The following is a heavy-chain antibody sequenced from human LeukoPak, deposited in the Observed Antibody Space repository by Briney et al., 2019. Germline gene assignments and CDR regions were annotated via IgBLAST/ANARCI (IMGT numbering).Heavy chain of an antibody. V-gene: IGHV3-23*01. J-gene: IGHJ4*02. CDR1: GFTFSSYA. D-gene: IGHD6-19*01. Sequence: GGSLRLSCAASGFTFSSYAMSWVRQAPGKGLEWVSAISGSGGSTYYADSVKGRFTISRDNSKNTLYLQMNSLRAEDTAVYYCAKGFRSGWYSDYFDYWGQGTLVTVSS. CDR3: AKGFRSGWYSDYFDY. CDR2: ISGSGGST.